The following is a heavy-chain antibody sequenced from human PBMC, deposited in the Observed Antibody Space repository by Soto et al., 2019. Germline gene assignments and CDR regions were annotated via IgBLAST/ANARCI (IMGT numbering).Heavy chain of an antibody. D-gene: IGHD6-13*01. CDR1: GGSISSGGYY. CDR3: ARDHPYSSSWYGGFDP. Sequence: SETLSLTCTVSGGSISSGGYYWSWIRQHPGKGLEWIGYIYYSGSTYYNPSLKSRVTISVDTSKNQFSLKLSSVTAADTAVYYCARDHPYSSSWYGGFDPWGQGTLVTVSS. CDR2: IYYSGST. V-gene: IGHV4-31*03. J-gene: IGHJ5*02.